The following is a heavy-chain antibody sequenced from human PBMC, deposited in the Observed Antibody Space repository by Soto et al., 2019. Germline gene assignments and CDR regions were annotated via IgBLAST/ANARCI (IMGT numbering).Heavy chain of an antibody. V-gene: IGHV4-39*01. CDR1: GGSISSSSYY. J-gene: IGHJ4*02. D-gene: IGHD3-9*01. Sequence: SETLSLTCTVSGGSISSSSYYWGWIRQPPGKGLEWIGSIYYSGSTYYNPSLKSRVTISVDTSKNQFSLKLSSVTAADTAVYYCASYDYYDILTGENWGQGTLVTVSS. CDR2: IYYSGST. CDR3: ASYDYYDILTGEN.